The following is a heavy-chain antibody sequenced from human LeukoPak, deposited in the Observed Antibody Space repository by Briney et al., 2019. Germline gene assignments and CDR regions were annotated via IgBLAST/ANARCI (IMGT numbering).Heavy chain of an antibody. V-gene: IGHV1-18*01. J-gene: IGHJ4*02. CDR1: GYTFTSYG. Sequence: ASVKVSCKASGYTFTSYGISWVRQAPGQGLEWMGWISAYNGNTNYAQKPQGRVTMTTDTSTSTAYMELRSLRSDDTAVYYCARDKDSSGFNYFDYWGQGTVVAVSS. D-gene: IGHD3-22*01. CDR3: ARDKDSSGFNYFDY. CDR2: ISAYNGNT.